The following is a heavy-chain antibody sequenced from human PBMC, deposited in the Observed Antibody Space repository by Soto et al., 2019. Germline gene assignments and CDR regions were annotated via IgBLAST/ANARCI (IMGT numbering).Heavy chain of an antibody. V-gene: IGHV3-21*01. CDR2: ISSSSSYI. Sequence: EVQLVESGGGLVKPGGSLRLSCAASGFTFSSYSMNWVRQAPGKGLEWVSSISSSSSYIYYADSVKGRFTISRDNAKNSLYLQMNSLRAEDTAVYYCARERWDPEAYYYYGMDVWGQGTTVTVSS. CDR1: GFTFSSYS. CDR3: ARERWDPEAYYYYGMDV. J-gene: IGHJ6*02. D-gene: IGHD1-26*01.